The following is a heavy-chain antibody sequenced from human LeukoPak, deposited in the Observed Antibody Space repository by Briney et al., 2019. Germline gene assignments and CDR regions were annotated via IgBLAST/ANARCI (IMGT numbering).Heavy chain of an antibody. D-gene: IGHD3-22*01. CDR3: AKDTPDSSAYYLEN. CDR1: EFSVGSNY. V-gene: IGHV3-66*01. CDR2: IYSGGST. Sequence: GGSLRLSCAASEFSVGSNYMTWVRQAPGKGLEWVSLIYSGGSTYYADSVKGRFTISRDNSKNTLYLQMNSLRAEDTAVYYCAKDTPDSSAYYLENWGQGTLVTVSS. J-gene: IGHJ4*02.